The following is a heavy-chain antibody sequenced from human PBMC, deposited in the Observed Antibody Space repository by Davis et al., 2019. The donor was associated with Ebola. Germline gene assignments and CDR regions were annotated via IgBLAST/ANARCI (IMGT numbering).Heavy chain of an antibody. D-gene: IGHD6-6*01. CDR1: GGSISSYY. CDR2: INHSGST. Sequence: PSETLSLTCTVSGGSISSYYWSWIRQPPGKGLEWIGEINHSGSTNYNPSLKSRVTISVDTSKNQFSLKLSSVTAADTAVYYCAGGGSSSYHYYYYYGMDVWGQGTTVTVSS. CDR3: AGGGSSSYHYYYYYGMDV. J-gene: IGHJ6*02. V-gene: IGHV4-34*01.